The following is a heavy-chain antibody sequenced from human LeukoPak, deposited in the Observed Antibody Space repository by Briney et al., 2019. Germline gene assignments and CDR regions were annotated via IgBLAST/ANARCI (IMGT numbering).Heavy chain of an antibody. J-gene: IGHJ6*03. D-gene: IGHD6-13*01. CDR1: GGAFSSYV. V-gene: IGHV1-69*04. CDR2: IIPILGIA. Sequence: GSSVKVSCKASGGAFSSYVLTWVRQAPGQGLEWMGRIIPILGIANYAQKFQGRVTITADKSTSTAYMELSSLRSEDTAVYYCASVDDSSSWYSDYYYMDVWGKGTTVTVSS. CDR3: ASVDDSSSWYSDYYYMDV.